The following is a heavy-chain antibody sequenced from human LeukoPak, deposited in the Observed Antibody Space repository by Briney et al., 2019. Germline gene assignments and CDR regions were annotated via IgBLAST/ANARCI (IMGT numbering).Heavy chain of an antibody. CDR3: AKDAQWFAAVKYYFDD. CDR1: GFPFRYYA. D-gene: IGHD3-10*01. J-gene: IGHJ4*02. V-gene: IGHV3-23*01. Sequence: GGSLRLSCAASGFPFRYYAMSWVRQPPGKGLEWVSAISGSGGTTYYADSVRGRFIVSRDNSKNTVSLQMSNLRPEDTAMYFCAKDAQWFAAVKYYFDDWGQGTLVAVSS. CDR2: ISGSGGTT.